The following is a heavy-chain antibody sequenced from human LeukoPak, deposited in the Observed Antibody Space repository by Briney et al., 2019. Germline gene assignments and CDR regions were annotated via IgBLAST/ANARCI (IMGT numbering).Heavy chain of an antibody. CDR2: LSTTGSI. CDR1: GVSMSSYY. D-gene: IGHD5-24*01. V-gene: IGHV4-4*07. Sequence: SETLSLTCTVSGVSMSSYYWNWIRQPPGKGLEWIGRLSTTGSINYNPSLQSRVTMSVDTSKNQLTLKLRSVTAADTAVYYCAREVEMATQFDYWGQGTLVTVSS. CDR3: AREVEMATQFDY. J-gene: IGHJ4*02.